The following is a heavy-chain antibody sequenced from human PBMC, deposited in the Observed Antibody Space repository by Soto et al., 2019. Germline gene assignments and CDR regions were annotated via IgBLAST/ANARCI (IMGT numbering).Heavy chain of an antibody. Sequence: SETLSLTCAVSGYFISSGYYWGWIRQPPGKGLEWIGSMFHSVSTHYNPSLKSRVTISVDTSKNHFSLRLSSVTASDTAVYYCARGHIVVVTTVGWFDPWGQGTLVTVSS. V-gene: IGHV4-38-2*01. CDR1: GYFISSGYY. CDR2: MFHSVST. CDR3: ARGHIVVVTTVGWFDP. J-gene: IGHJ5*02. D-gene: IGHD2-2*01.